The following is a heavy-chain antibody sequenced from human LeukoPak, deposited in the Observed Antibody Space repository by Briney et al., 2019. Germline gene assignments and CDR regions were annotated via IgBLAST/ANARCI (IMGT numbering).Heavy chain of an antibody. J-gene: IGHJ4*02. CDR2: ISSSSSTI. D-gene: IGHD3-22*01. CDR3: ARVWRGGYTKDY. V-gene: IGHV3-48*04. Sequence: GGSLRLSCAASGFTFSSYSIDWVRQAPGKGLEWLSYISSSSSTIYYADSVKGRFTVSRDNAKNLVYLQMNSLRAEDTAVYYCARVWRGGYTKDYWGQGTQVTVSS. CDR1: GFTFSSYS.